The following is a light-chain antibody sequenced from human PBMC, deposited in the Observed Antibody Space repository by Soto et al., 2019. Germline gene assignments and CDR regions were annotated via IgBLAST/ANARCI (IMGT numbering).Light chain of an antibody. CDR2: ATT. V-gene: IGKV1-39*01. J-gene: IGKJ3*01. CDR1: QSISSY. CDR3: QQSYSTLFT. Sequence: DIQMTQSPSSLSASVGDRVTITCRASQSISSYLNWYQQKPGKAPKLLLFATTSLQSGVPSRFSCGGSGTDFTLTISSLQPEDFATYYCQQSYSTLFTFGPGTKVDIK.